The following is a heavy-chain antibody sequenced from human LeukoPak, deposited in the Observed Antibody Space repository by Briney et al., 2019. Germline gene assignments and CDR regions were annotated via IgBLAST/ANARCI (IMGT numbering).Heavy chain of an antibody. CDR2: IGSYNGNT. CDR1: GYTFTRYG. Sequence: ASVKVSCKASGYTFTRYGVRWVRQAPGQGLEWVGWIGSYNGNTNYAQRLQDTITVTTDTSTSTAYMELSSLRSDDTAMYYCARAGAEVTSHFDSWGQGTLVTVSS. D-gene: IGHD2-21*02. CDR3: ARAGAEVTSHFDS. J-gene: IGHJ4*02. V-gene: IGHV1-18*01.